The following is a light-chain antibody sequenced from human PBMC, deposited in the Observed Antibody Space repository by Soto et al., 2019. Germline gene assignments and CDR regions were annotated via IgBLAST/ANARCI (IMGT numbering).Light chain of an antibody. Sequence: EIVLTQSPATLSLSPGERATLSCRASQSVSSYFAWYQQKPGQAPRLLIYDASNRATGIPARFSGSGSGTAFTLTISSLEPEDFAVYYCQQRSNWPPITFGQGTRLEIK. V-gene: IGKV3-11*01. CDR2: DAS. J-gene: IGKJ5*01. CDR1: QSVSSY. CDR3: QQRSNWPPIT.